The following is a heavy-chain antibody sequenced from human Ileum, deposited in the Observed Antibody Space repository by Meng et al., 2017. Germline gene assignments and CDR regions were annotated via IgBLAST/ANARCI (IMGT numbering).Heavy chain of an antibody. J-gene: IGHJ4*02. V-gene: IGHV4-4*02. D-gene: IGHD2-21*01. Sequence: QLQLHGSGPGLVKPSGTLSLTCAVSGGSISFGYWWSWVRQPPGQGLEWIGEIHHSGSTNYNPSLKSRVTLSVDNSNNQFSLCLTSVTAADTAVYYCARNGDYSADHWGQGILVTVSS. CDR3: ARNGDYSADH. CDR1: GGSISFGYW. CDR2: IHHSGST.